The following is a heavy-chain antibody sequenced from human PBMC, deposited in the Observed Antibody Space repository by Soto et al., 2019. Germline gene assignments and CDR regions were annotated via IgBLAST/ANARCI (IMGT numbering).Heavy chain of an antibody. J-gene: IGHJ5*02. CDR1: GGSFSGYY. V-gene: IGHV4-34*01. CDR3: ARVVTLPT. D-gene: IGHD4-4*01. CDR2: INHSGST. Sequence: QVQLQQWGAGLLKPSETLSLTCAVYGGSFSGYYWSWIRQPPGKGLEWIGEINHSGSTNYNPSLXRXVXISVETAKNQFSLKLSAVTAADTAVYYCARVVTLPTWGQGTLVTVSS.